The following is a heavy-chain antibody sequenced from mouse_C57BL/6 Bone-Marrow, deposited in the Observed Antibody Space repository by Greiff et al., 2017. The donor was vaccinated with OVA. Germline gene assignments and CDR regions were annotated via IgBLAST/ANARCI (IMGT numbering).Heavy chain of an antibody. CDR2: ISDGGSYT. J-gene: IGHJ2*01. CDR3: AREREGLYYFDY. CDR1: GFTFSSYA. V-gene: IGHV5-4*01. Sequence: EVKLMESGGGLVKPGGSLKLSCAASGFTFSSYAMSWVRQTPEKRLEWVATISDGGSYTYYPDNVKGRFTISRDNAKNNLYLQMSHLKSEDTAMYYCAREREGLYYFDYWGQGTTLTVSS.